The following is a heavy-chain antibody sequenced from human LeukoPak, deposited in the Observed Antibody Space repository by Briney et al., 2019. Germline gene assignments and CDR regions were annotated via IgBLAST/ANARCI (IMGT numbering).Heavy chain of an antibody. CDR2: IIPIFGTA. J-gene: IGHJ4*02. D-gene: IGHD5-18*01. V-gene: IGHV1-69*13. CDR3: ARDQGNTAMALDY. CDR1: GGTFSSYA. Sequence: SVKVSCKASGGTFSSYAISWVRQTPGQGLEWMGGIIPIFGTANYAQKFQGRVTITADESTSTAYMELSSLRSEDTAVYYCARDQGNTAMALDYWGQGTLVTVSS.